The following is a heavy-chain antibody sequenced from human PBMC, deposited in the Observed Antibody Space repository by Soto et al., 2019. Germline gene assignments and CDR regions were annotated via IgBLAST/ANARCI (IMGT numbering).Heavy chain of an antibody. Sequence: ETLSLTCNVSGGSVSNYYWTWVRQSAEKGLEWIAYMYYNGNINYNPSLKSRVTISIDTSKNQFSLTLKSVTAADTAVYYCASGGNWFDPWGQGIQVTVSS. CDR2: MYYNGNI. CDR3: ASGGNWFDP. J-gene: IGHJ5*02. D-gene: IGHD3-16*01. V-gene: IGHV4-59*02. CDR1: GGSVSNYY.